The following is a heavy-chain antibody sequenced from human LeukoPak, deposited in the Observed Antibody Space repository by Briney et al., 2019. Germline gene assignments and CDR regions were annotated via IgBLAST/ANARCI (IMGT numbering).Heavy chain of an antibody. J-gene: IGHJ4*02. CDR1: GGSISSSSYY. V-gene: IGHV4-39*01. Sequence: PSETLSLTCTVSGGSISSSSYYWGWIRQPPGKGLEWIGSIYYSGSTYYNPSLKSRVTISVDTSKNQFSLKLSSVTAADTAVYYCARLISSSLGNDYFDYWGQGTLVTVSS. CDR3: ARLISSSLGNDYFDY. D-gene: IGHD6-6*01. CDR2: IYYSGST.